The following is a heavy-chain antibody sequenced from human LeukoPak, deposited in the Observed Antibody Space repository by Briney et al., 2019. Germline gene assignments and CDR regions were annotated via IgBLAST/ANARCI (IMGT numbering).Heavy chain of an antibody. V-gene: IGHV1-69*05. Sequence: SVKVSCKASGGTFSSYAISWVRQAPGQGLEWMGGIIPIFGTANYAQKFQGRVTITTDESTSTAYMELSSLRSEDTAVYYCAISRYDFWSGYIAGWFDPWGQGTLVTVSS. CDR2: IIPIFGTA. CDR3: AISRYDFWSGYIAGWFDP. J-gene: IGHJ5*02. D-gene: IGHD3-3*01. CDR1: GGTFSSYA.